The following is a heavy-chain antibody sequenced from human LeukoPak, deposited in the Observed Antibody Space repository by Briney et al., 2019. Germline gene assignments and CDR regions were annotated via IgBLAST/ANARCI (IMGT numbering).Heavy chain of an antibody. CDR1: GFTFSSYS. Sequence: GGSLRLSCAASGFTFSSYSMNWVRQAPGKGLEWVSSISSSSSYIYYADSAKGRLTISRDNAKNSLYLQMNSLRAEDTAVYYCARDQRLYRAPVGYWGQGTLVTVSS. J-gene: IGHJ4*02. CDR2: ISSSSSYI. D-gene: IGHD2-2*02. CDR3: ARDQRLYRAPVGY. V-gene: IGHV3-21*01.